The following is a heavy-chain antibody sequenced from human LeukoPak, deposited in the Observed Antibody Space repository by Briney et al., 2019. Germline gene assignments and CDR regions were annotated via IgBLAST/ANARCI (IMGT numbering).Heavy chain of an antibody. D-gene: IGHD6-13*01. CDR2: IYHSGST. V-gene: IGHV4-38-2*02. CDR3: ARAGPKAIAACFDY. J-gene: IGHJ4*02. CDR1: GYSISSGYY. Sequence: PSETLSLTCTVSGYSISSGYYWCCIRQPPGKGLEWIGSIYHSGSTYYNPSLKSRVTISVDTSKNQFSLKLSSVTAADTAVYYCARAGPKAIAACFDYWGQGTLVTVSS.